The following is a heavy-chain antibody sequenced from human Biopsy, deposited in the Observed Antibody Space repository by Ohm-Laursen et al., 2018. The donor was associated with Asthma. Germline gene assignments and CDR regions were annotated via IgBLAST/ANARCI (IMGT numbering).Heavy chain of an antibody. Sequence: TLSLTCTVSGGSINNFYWSWIRPPPGKGLESIGHVYYSGSTNYNPSLKSRVTTSIDASKNQFSLKLTSVTAADTAVYYCARGVDRVTGLLDHFDSWGQGTLVTVSS. V-gene: IGHV4-59*01. J-gene: IGHJ4*02. CDR2: VYYSGST. D-gene: IGHD2-21*02. CDR3: ARGVDRVTGLLDHFDS. CDR1: GGSINNFY.